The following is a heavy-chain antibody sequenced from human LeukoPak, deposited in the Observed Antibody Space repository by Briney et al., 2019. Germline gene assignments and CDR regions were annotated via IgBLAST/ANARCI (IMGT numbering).Heavy chain of an antibody. D-gene: IGHD3-22*01. V-gene: IGHV3-21*04. CDR3: ARESYYYDSSGYYPGSNAFDI. Sequence: GGSLRLSCAASGFTFSFYNMNWVRQAPGKGLEWVSSISGSSRNIHYADSVKGRFTISRDNAKNSLYLQMNSLRAEDTALYYCARESYYYDSSGYYPGSNAFDIWGQGTMVTVSS. CDR2: ISGSSRNI. CDR1: GFTFSFYN. J-gene: IGHJ3*02.